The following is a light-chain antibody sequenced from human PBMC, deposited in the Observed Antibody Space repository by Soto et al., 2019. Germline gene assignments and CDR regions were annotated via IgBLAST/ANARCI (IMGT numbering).Light chain of an antibody. CDR3: QQYGSSGT. V-gene: IGKV1-5*01. J-gene: IGKJ1*01. CDR1: QSISSW. Sequence: DIQMTQCPSTLSASAGYRFTITCRASQSISSWLAWYQQKPGKAPKLLIYDASSLESGVPSRFSGSGSGTDFTLTISRLETEDFAVYYCQQYGSSGTFGQGTKVDIK. CDR2: DAS.